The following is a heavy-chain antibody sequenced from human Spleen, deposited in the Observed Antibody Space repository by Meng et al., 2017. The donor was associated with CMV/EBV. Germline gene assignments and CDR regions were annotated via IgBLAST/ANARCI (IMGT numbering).Heavy chain of an antibody. CDR3: ARPQESPRV. D-gene: IGHD3-10*01. Sequence: GESLKISCEVSGFTLRSYAVSWVRQAPGKGLEWVSAISGRGSITYYTDSVKGRFTISRDNSKNTLYLQMNSLRVEDTAVYYCARPQESPRVWGQGTTVTVSS. CDR1: GFTLRSYA. CDR2: ISGRGSIT. V-gene: IGHV3-23*01. J-gene: IGHJ6*02.